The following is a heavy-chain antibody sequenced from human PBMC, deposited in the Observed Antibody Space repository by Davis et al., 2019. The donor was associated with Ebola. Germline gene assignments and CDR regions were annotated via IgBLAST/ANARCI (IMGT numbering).Heavy chain of an antibody. CDR2: IYTSGST. CDR1: GGSISSGSYY. J-gene: IGHJ4*02. CDR3: ARGRYSYGYDY. V-gene: IGHV4-61*02. Sequence: PSETLSLTCTVSGGSISSGSYYWSWIRQPAGKGLEWIGRIYTSGSTNYNPSLKSRVTMSVDTSKNQFSLKLSSVTAADTAVYYCARGRYSYGYDYWGQGTLVTVSS. D-gene: IGHD5-18*01.